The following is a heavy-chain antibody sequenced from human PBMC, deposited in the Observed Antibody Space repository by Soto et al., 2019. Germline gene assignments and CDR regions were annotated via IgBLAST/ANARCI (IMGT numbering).Heavy chain of an antibody. Sequence: SETLSLTCAVYGGSFSGYYWSWIRQPPGKGLEWIGEINHSGSTNYNPSLKSRVTISVDTSKKQFLQRLSSVSAADTAVYYCASDPYNWNYGSGGLDVWGQGTTVTVSS. J-gene: IGHJ6*02. CDR3: ASDPYNWNYGSGGLDV. CDR2: INHSGST. D-gene: IGHD1-7*01. V-gene: IGHV4-34*01. CDR1: GGSFSGYY.